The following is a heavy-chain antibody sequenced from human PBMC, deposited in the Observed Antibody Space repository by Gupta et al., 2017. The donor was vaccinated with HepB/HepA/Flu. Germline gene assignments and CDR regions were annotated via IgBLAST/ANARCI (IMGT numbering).Heavy chain of an antibody. CDR1: GFSFSSYA. CDR2: ISYDGNNV. J-gene: IGHJ4*02. Sequence: QVQVVESGGGVVQPGRSLRLSCAASGFSFSSYAMHWVRQAPGKGLEWVALISYDGNNVYYAVSVKGRFPISKDHFKKTLYLQMNSLRAEDPAVYYCAKDQRGFGALLGHDYWGQGTLVNV. V-gene: IGHV3-30*18. CDR3: AKDQRGFGALLGHDY. D-gene: IGHD3-10*01.